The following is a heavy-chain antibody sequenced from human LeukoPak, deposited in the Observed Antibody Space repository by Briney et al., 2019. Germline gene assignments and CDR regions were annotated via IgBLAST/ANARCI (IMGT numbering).Heavy chain of an antibody. D-gene: IGHD5-18*01. J-gene: IGHJ6*03. Sequence: GGSLRLSCAASGFIFNSYGMHWVRQAPGKGLEWVAFIRYDGSNKYYADSVKGRFTISRDNSKNTLYLQMNSLRVEDTAVYYCARDVIDTAMGNEYYYYMDVWGKGTTVTVSS. CDR1: GFIFNSYG. CDR2: IRYDGSNK. CDR3: ARDVIDTAMGNEYYYYMDV. V-gene: IGHV3-30*02.